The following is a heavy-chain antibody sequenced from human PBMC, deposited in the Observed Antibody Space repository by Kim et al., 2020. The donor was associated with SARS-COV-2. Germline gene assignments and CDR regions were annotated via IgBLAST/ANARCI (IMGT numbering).Heavy chain of an antibody. CDR3: GRDYSD. J-gene: IGHJ4*02. CDR2: KEDGSEK. V-gene: IGHV3-7*01. D-gene: IGHD6-13*01. Sequence: KEDGSEKYYVDSVAGRFIISRDNAANSLYLQMNSLRAEDTAVYYCGRDYSDWGQGTLVTVSS.